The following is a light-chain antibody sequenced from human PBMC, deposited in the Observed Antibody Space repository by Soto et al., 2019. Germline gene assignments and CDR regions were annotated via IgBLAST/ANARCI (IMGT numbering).Light chain of an antibody. CDR3: QQYKSYPWT. CDR1: QSIINW. V-gene: IGKV1-5*03. CDR2: KAS. Sequence: DIQMTQSPSTQSASVGDRVIITCRASQSIINWLAWYQQKPGRAPRFLIHKASSLESGVPSRFSGSGSGTEFTLTISCLQPDDFATYYCQQYKSYPWTFGQGTKVEIK. J-gene: IGKJ1*01.